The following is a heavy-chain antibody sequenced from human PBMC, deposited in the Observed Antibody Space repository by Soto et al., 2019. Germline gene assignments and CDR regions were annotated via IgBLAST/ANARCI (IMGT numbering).Heavy chain of an antibody. J-gene: IGHJ4*02. D-gene: IGHD2-15*01. V-gene: IGHV3-66*01. Sequence: GGSLRLSCAASGFTVSSNYMSWVRQAPGKGLEWVSVIYSGGSTYYADSVKGRSTISRDNSKNTLYLQMNSLRAEDTAVYYCARIPPSRYCSGGSCAWGQGTLVTVSS. CDR3: ARIPPSRYCSGGSCA. CDR1: GFTVSSNY. CDR2: IYSGGST.